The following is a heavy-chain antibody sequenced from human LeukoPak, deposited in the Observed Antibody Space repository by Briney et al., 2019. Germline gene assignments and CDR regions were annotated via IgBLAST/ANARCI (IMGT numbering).Heavy chain of an antibody. CDR3: ARVATWDSSSWYD. CDR2: IIPIFGTA. V-gene: IGHV1-69*13. Sequence: SVKVSCKASGGTFGSYAISWVRQAPGQGLEWMGGIIPIFGTANYAQKFQGRVTITADESTSTAYMELSSLRSEDTAVYYCARVATWDSSSWYDWGQGTLVTVSS. D-gene: IGHD6-13*01. J-gene: IGHJ4*02. CDR1: GGTFGSYA.